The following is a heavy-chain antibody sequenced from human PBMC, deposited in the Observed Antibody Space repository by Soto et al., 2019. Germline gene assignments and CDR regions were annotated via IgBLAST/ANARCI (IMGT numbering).Heavy chain of an antibody. CDR1: GFTFSSYG. CDR3: AKSVYNWNDGFFDY. CDR2: ISYDGNNT. V-gene: IGHV3-30*18. J-gene: IGHJ4*02. D-gene: IGHD1-1*01. Sequence: QVQLVESGGGVVQPGRSLRLSCAASGFTFSSYGMHWVRQAPGKGLEWVAVISYDGNNTYYADSVKGRFTISRDNSKNTLYLQMNSLRAEDTAVYYCAKSVYNWNDGFFDYWGQGTLVTVSS.